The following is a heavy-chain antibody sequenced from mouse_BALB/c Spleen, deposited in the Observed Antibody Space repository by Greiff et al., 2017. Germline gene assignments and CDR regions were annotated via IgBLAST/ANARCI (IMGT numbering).Heavy chain of an antibody. J-gene: IGHJ2*01. Sequence: VQLQQSGAELVRPGSSVKISCKASGYAFSSYWMNLVKQRPGQGLEWIGQIYPGDGDTNYNGKFKGKATLTADKSSSTAYMQLSSLTSEDSAVYFCARVTTDYFDYWGQGTTLTVSS. D-gene: IGHD1-1*01. V-gene: IGHV1-80*01. CDR3: ARVTTDYFDY. CDR1: GYAFSSYW. CDR2: IYPGDGDT.